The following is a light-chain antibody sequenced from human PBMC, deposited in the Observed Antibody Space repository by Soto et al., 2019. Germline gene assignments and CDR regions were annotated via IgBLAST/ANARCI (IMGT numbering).Light chain of an antibody. CDR1: SSDVGGHNY. CDR3: SSYTSSTVL. V-gene: IGLV2-14*03. CDR2: DVS. J-gene: IGLJ2*01. Sequence: QSALTQPASVSGSPGQSITMSCTGTSSDVGGHNYFSWYEHRPGKAPKVIMYDVSNRPSGVSNRFSGSKSGNTASLTISGLQAEDEANYYCSSYTSSTVLFGGGTKLTVL.